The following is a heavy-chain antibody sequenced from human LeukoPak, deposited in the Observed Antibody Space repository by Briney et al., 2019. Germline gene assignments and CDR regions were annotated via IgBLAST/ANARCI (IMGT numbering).Heavy chain of an antibody. Sequence: PSETLSLTCTVSGGSISSYSWSWIRQLPEKGLEWIGYIYYSGSTSYNPSLKSRVTISVDTSKNQFSLKLNSVTAADTAVYYCARTYCSGGSCYSGSYWYFDLWGRGTLVTVSS. CDR2: IYYSGST. CDR1: GGSISSYS. CDR3: ARTYCSGGSCYSGSYWYFDL. V-gene: IGHV4-59*01. J-gene: IGHJ2*01. D-gene: IGHD2-15*01.